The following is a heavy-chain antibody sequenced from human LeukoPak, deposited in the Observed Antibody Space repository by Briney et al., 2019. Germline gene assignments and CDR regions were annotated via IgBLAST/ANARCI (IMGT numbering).Heavy chain of an antibody. D-gene: IGHD2-2*01. CDR2: ISSSSSTI. J-gene: IGHJ4*02. CDR3: APRVVVVPAALMTN. Sequence: GGSLRLSCAASGFTFSSYGMNWVRQAPGKGLEWVSYISSSSSTIYYADSVKGRFTISRDNAKNSLYLQMNSLRAEDTAVYYCAPRVVVVPAALMTNWGQGTLVTVSS. CDR1: GFTFSSYG. V-gene: IGHV3-48*01.